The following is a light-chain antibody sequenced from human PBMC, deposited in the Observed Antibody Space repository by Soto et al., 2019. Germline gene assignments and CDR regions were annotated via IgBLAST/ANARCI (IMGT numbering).Light chain of an antibody. CDR3: AAWDDSLNACV. CDR1: SSNIGSKT. Sequence: QSVLTQAPSASGTPGQRVTISCSGSSSNIGSKTVNWYQQLPGMAPKLLIFNNHQRPSGVPDRCSGSKSGTSASLAISGLQSEDEADYYCAAWDDSLNACVFGTGTKVTVL. V-gene: IGLV1-44*01. J-gene: IGLJ1*01. CDR2: NNH.